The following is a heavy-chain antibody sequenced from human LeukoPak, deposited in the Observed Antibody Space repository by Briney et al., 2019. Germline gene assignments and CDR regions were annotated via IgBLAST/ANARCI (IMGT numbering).Heavy chain of an antibody. CDR1: GYTFTGYY. Sequence: ASVKVSCKASGYTFTGYYMHWVRQAPGQGLEWMGWINPNSGGTNYAQKFQGRVTMTRDTSISTAYMELSRLRSDDTAVYYCARDRGYSSSWCRLNDAFDIWGQGTMVTVSS. CDR2: INPNSGGT. V-gene: IGHV1-2*02. D-gene: IGHD6-13*01. J-gene: IGHJ3*02. CDR3: ARDRGYSSSWCRLNDAFDI.